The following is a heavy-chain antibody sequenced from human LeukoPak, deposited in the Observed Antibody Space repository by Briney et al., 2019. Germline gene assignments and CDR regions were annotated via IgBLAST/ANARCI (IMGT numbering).Heavy chain of an antibody. CDR3: ARDAVAGIDY. CDR1: GYSFTSYW. CDR2: IYPGDSDT. D-gene: IGHD6-19*01. J-gene: IGHJ4*02. V-gene: IGHV5-51*01. Sequence: RGESLKISCKGSGYSFTSYWIGGVRQMPGKGREWMGIIYPGDSDTRYSPSSQGQVTISADKSISTAYLQWSSLKASDTAMYYCARDAVAGIDYWGQGTLVTVSS.